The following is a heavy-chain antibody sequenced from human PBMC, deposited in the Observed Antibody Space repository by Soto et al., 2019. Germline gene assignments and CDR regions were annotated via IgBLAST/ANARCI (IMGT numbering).Heavy chain of an antibody. CDR2: ITSKSTTI. D-gene: IGHD3-16*01. V-gene: IGHV3-48*02. CDR3: AREMGACSDSSCYPGPYDS. Sequence: GGSLRLSCAASAFTFTSYSMNGVRPATGQGLEWVSYITSKSTTIKYADSVKGRFTVSRDNAKNSLYLQLNSLRDEDTAVYYCAREMGACSDSSCYPGPYDSWGQGTLVTVSS. CDR1: AFTFTSYS. J-gene: IGHJ5*02.